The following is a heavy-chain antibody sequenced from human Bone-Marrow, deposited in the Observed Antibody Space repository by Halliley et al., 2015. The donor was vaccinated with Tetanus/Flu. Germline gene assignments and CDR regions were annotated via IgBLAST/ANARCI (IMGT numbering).Heavy chain of an antibody. CDR3: ERDQSWRIIIVEDGIRVSWFDS. J-gene: IGHJ5*01. V-gene: IGHV1-18*01. CDR2: ISGYNGDT. D-gene: IGHD2-15*01. CDR1: GYTFTNYG. Sequence: QLVQSGPEVKKPGASVKVSCKTAGYTFTNYGISWVRQAPGQGLEWMGWISGYNGDTNYAQKFQGRVTMTTDTPTRTAYMELGSLRSGETAVYFCERDQSWRIIIVEDGIRVSWFDSWGQGPLVTVSS.